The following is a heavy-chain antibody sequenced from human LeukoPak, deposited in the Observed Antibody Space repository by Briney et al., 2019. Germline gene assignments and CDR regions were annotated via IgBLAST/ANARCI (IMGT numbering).Heavy chain of an antibody. CDR3: ARVMAARREDLNWFDP. V-gene: IGHV4-4*07. CDR1: GGSLSSYY. D-gene: IGHD6-6*01. CDR2: IYTSVST. J-gene: IGHJ5*02. Sequence: PSETLSLTCTVSGGSLSSYYWSWIRQPAGKGLEWIGRIYTSVSTNYNPSLKSRVTMSVETSKNQFSLNLTSVNAADTAVYYCARVMAARREDLNWFDPWGQGTLVTVSS.